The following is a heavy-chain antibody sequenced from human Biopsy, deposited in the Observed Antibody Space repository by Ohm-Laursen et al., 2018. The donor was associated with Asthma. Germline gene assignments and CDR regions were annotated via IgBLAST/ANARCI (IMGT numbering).Heavy chain of an antibody. D-gene: IGHD3-3*01. V-gene: IGHV3-30*03. CDR3: ASQSSGPDFWSGYYYFDY. Sequence: SLRLSCAASGFTFSSYGIHWVRQAPGKGLEWVAVISYDGSNKYYADSVKGRFTISRDNSKNTLYLQMNSLRAEDTAVYYCASQSSGPDFWSGYYYFDYWGQGTLVTVSS. CDR2: ISYDGSNK. CDR1: GFTFSSYG. J-gene: IGHJ4*02.